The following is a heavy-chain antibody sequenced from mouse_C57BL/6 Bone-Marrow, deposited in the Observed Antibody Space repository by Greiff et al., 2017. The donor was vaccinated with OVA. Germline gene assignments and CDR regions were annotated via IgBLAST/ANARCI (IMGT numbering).Heavy chain of an antibody. CDR2: IYPGSGST. Sequence: VKLQQPGAELVKPGASVKMSCKASGYTFTSYWITWVKQRPGQGLEWIGDIYPGSGSTNYNEKFKSKATLTVDTSSSTAYMQLSSLTSEDSAVYYCARPLYYYGSSSYAMDYWGQGTSVTVSS. J-gene: IGHJ4*01. CDR1: GYTFTSYW. D-gene: IGHD1-1*01. CDR3: ARPLYYYGSSSYAMDY. V-gene: IGHV1-55*01.